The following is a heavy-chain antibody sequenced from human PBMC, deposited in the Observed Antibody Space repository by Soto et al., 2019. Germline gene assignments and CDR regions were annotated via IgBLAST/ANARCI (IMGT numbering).Heavy chain of an antibody. CDR3: VRVAYGNGWIFDH. CDR1: GFTFSSYW. J-gene: IGHJ4*01. V-gene: IGHV3-7*01. D-gene: IGHD6-19*01. CDR2: IKQDGSEK. Sequence: EVQLVESGGGLVQPGGSLRLSCAASGFTFSSYWMSWVRQAPGKGLEWVANIKQDGSEKYYVDSVKGRFTLSRDNAQNSLQLQMNSLRTEDTAIYFCVRVAYGNGWIFDHWGQGTLVTVSS.